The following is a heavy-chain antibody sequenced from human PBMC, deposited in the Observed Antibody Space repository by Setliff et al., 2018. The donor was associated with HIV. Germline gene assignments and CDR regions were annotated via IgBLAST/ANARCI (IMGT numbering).Heavy chain of an antibody. Sequence: SETLSLTCTVSGGSISTYYWGWMRQPPGKGLEWIGYINYSGSTKHNPSRKSRVTISVDTSKNQCSLKLNSVTAADTAVYYCARNGDYYMDVWGKGTTVTVSS. D-gene: IGHD4-17*01. CDR1: GGSISTYY. J-gene: IGHJ6*03. V-gene: IGHV4-59*01. CDR2: INYSGST. CDR3: ARNGDYYMDV.